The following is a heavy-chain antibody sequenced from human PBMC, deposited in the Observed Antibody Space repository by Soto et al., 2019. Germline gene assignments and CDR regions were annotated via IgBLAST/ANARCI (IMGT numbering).Heavy chain of an antibody. CDR1: GGTLSSYS. J-gene: IGHJ6*03. CDR2: IITFVGKA. V-gene: IGHV1-69*08. Sequence: QVQLVQSGPEVKKPGSSVKVSCKTSGGTLSSYSISWVRQAPGQGLEWLGRIITFVGKANVAQQFQGRVTKTADRSTDTNYMELRRLTSDDTAVYYYARVTGGHDSGGNYMDVWGTGTTVTGSS. D-gene: IGHD5-12*01. CDR3: ARVTGGHDSGGNYMDV.